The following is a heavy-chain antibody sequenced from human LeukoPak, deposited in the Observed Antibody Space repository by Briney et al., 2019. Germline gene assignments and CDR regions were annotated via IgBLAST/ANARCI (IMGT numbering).Heavy chain of an antibody. CDR3: ARDLGAVEQWQVLDY. CDR2: ISYDGSNK. D-gene: IGHD6-19*01. CDR1: GFTFSSYA. J-gene: IGHJ4*02. Sequence: GRSLRLSCAASGFTFSSYAMHWVRQAPGKGLEWVAVISYDGSNKYYADSVKGRFTISRDNSKNTLYLQMNSPRAEDTAVYYCARDLGAVEQWQVLDYWGQGTLVTVSS. V-gene: IGHV3-30-3*01.